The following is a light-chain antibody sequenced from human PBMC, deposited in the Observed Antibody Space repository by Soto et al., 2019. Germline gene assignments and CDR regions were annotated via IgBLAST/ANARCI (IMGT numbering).Light chain of an antibody. J-gene: IGKJ5*01. CDR3: QQYGSSPRIT. CDR1: QSVSSN. V-gene: IGKV3-20*01. CDR2: GAS. Sequence: EIVLTQSPATLSVSPGERATVSCRASQSVSSNLAWYQQKPGQAPRLLIYGASSRATGIPDRFSGSGSGTDFTLTIRRLEPDDFAVYYCQQYGSSPRITFGQGTRLEIK.